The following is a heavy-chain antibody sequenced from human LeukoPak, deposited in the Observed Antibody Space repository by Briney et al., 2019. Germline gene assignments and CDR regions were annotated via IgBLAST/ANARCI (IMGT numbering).Heavy chain of an antibody. CDR1: GGSFSGYY. J-gene: IGHJ6*02. CDR2: INHSGST. D-gene: IGHD4-23*01. CDR3: ARGPVVTFYYYYGMDV. Sequence: PSETLSLTCAVYGGSFSGYYWSWIRQPPGKGLEWIGEINHSGSTNYNPSLKSRVTISVDTSKNQFSLKLSSVTAADTAVYYCARGPVVTFYYYYGMDVWGQGTTVTVSS. V-gene: IGHV4-34*01.